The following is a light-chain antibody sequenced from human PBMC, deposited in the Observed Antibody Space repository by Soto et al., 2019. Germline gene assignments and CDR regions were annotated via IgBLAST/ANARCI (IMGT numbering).Light chain of an antibody. Sequence: EIVLTQSPGTLSLSPGERATLSCRASQSVSSSYLAWYQQKPGQAPRLLIYGASSRATGIPDRFSGSGSGTDFTLTISSLEPEDFAVYYCQQGGNWPLTFGQGTQREIK. CDR1: QSVSSSY. CDR2: GAS. V-gene: IGKV3D-20*02. J-gene: IGKJ5*01. CDR3: QQGGNWPLT.